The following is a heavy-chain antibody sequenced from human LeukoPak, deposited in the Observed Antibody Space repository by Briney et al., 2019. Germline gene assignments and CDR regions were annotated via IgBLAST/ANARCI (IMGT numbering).Heavy chain of an antibody. CDR3: ARARHYYGSGDYFDY. J-gene: IGHJ4*02. D-gene: IGHD3-10*01. CDR1: GGSFSGYY. CDR2: INHSGST. V-gene: IGHV4-34*01. Sequence: SETLSLTCAAYGGSFSGYYWSWIRQPPGKGLEWIGEINHSGSTNYNPSLKSRVTISVDTSKNQFSLKLSSVTAADTAVYYCARARHYYGSGDYFDYWGQGTLVTVSS.